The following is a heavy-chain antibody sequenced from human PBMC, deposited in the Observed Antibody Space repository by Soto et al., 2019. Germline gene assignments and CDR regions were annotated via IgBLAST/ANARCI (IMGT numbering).Heavy chain of an antibody. J-gene: IGHJ6*02. D-gene: IGHD3-3*01. CDR3: AKDLGGDYDFWSGPLAGTPIYYYYGMDV. Sequence: GGSLRLSCAASGLTFSSYGMHWVRQAPGKGLEWVAVISYDGSNKYYVDSVKGRFTISRDNSKNTLYLQMDSLRAEDTAVYYCAKDLGGDYDFWSGPLAGTPIYYYYGMDVWGQGTTVTVSS. V-gene: IGHV3-30*18. CDR1: GLTFSSYG. CDR2: ISYDGSNK.